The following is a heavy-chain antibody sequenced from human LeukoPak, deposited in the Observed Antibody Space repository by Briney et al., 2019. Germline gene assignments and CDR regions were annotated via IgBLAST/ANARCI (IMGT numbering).Heavy chain of an antibody. CDR1: GFTFNKHW. CDR3: ARTGTAMVSAFDI. CDR2: INSDGSST. D-gene: IGHD5-18*01. J-gene: IGHJ3*02. Sequence: PGGSLRLSCAASGFTFNKHWMHWVRQAPGKGLVWVSCINSDGSSTSYADSVKGRFTISRDNAKNTLFLQMDSLRAEGTAVYYCARTGTAMVSAFDIWGQGTLVTASS. V-gene: IGHV3-74*01.